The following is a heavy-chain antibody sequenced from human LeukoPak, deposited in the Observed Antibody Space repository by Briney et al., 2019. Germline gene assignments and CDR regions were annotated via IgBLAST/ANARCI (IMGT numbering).Heavy chain of an antibody. CDR2: INADNGNI. V-gene: IGHV1-18*04. D-gene: IGHD2-2*02. CDR1: GYTFTNYG. CDR3: ARSSGVVVPAAIDY. J-gene: IGHJ4*02. Sequence: AAVKVSRKSSGYTFTNYGVSWVRQAPGQGREWMGWINADNGNINYAQNLQGRVTVTTDTSTSTAYMELRSLRSDDTAVYYCARSSGVVVPAAIDYWGQGTLVTVSS.